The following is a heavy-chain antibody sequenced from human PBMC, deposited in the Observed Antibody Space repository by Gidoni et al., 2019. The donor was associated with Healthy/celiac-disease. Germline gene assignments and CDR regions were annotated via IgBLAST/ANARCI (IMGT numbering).Heavy chain of an antibody. J-gene: IGHJ3*02. D-gene: IGHD2-21*02. CDR3: AMLAYCGGDCTDAFDI. CDR1: GFAFSSYG. V-gene: IGHV3-33*01. Sequence: VQLVESGGDVVQPGSSLSSSCAASGFAFSSYGMHWVRQAPGKGMEWLAVIWYDGSNKSYADSLKGRFTISRDNSKNTLYLQMNSLVAEDTAVYYCAMLAYCGGDCTDAFDIWGQGTMVTVSS. CDR2: IWYDGSNK.